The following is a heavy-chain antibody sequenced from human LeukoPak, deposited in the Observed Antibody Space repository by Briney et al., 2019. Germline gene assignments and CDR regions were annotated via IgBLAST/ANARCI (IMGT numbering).Heavy chain of an antibody. J-gene: IGHJ4*02. CDR1: GGSFSGYY. CDR3: ASGLYCSGGSCYFGDY. V-gene: IGHV4-34*01. CDR2: INHSGST. Sequence: TSETLSLTCAVYGGSFSGYYWSWIRQPPGKGLEWIGEINHSGSTYYNPSLKSRVTISVDTSKNQFSLKLSSVTAADTAVYYCASGLYCSGGSCYFGDYWGQGTLVTVSS. D-gene: IGHD2-15*01.